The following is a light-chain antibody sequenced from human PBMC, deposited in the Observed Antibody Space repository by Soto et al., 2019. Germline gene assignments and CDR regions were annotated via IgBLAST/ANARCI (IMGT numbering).Light chain of an antibody. Sequence: EIVMTQSPATLSVSPGERATLSCRASQSVNSNLAWFQQKPGQAPRVLIYDASARATDIPARFSGSGSGTEFTLTISSLQSEDFAVYYCQHYNAWPYTFGQGTKLEI. CDR1: QSVNSN. CDR3: QHYNAWPYT. J-gene: IGKJ2*01. CDR2: DAS. V-gene: IGKV3-15*01.